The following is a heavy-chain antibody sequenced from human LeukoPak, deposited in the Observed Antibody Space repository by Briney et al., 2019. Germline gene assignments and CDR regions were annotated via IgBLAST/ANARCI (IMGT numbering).Heavy chain of an antibody. Sequence: GGSLRLSCAPSGFTFSSYSTNWVRQAPGKGLEWVSSISSSSSYIYYADSVKGRFTISRDNAKNSLYLQMNSLRAEDTAVYYCARDFSSSAFDIWGQGTMVTVSS. V-gene: IGHV3-21*01. J-gene: IGHJ3*02. CDR3: ARDFSSSAFDI. CDR1: GFTFSSYS. D-gene: IGHD6-6*01. CDR2: ISSSSSYI.